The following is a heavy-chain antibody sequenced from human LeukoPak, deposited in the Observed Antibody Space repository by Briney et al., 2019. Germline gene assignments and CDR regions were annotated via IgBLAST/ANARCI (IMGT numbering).Heavy chain of an antibody. CDR1: GFTFSSYW. D-gene: IGHD3-3*01. J-gene: IGHJ6*03. CDR2: INSDGSST. CDR3: ARVGVYDFHMDV. Sequence: GGSLRLSCAASGFTFSSYWMYWVRQAAVKGLVWVSRINSDGSSTTYADSVKGRFTISRDNAKNTLYLQMNSLRAEDTAVYYCARVGVYDFHMDVWGKGTTVTVSS. V-gene: IGHV3-74*01.